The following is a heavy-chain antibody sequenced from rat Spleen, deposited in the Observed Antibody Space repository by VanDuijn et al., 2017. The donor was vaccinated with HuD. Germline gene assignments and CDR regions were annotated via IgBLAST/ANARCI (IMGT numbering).Heavy chain of an antibody. J-gene: IGHJ4*01. CDR2: IIYDGSRT. CDR3: ASHRHYSVYVMDA. V-gene: IGHV5S10*01. CDR1: GFTFSDYY. Sequence: EVQLVESGGGLVQPGRSLKLSCAASGFTFSDYYMAWVRQAPTKGLEWVATIIYDGSRTYYRDSVEGRFTISRDNAKNTLYLQMDSLRSEDTATYHCASHRHYSVYVMDAWGQGASVTVSS. D-gene: IGHD1-1*01.